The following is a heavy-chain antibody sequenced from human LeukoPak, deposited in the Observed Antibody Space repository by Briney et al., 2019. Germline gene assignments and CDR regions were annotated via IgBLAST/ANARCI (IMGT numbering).Heavy chain of an antibody. CDR1: GGTFSSYA. CDR2: IIPILGIA. V-gene: IGHV1-69*04. D-gene: IGHD6-25*01. Sequence: GASVKVSCKASGGTFSSYAISWVRQAPGQGLEWMGRIIPILGIANYAQKFQGRVTITADKSTSTAYMELSSLRSEDTAVYYCARGHRPYTSACLFDSWGQGTLVTVSS. J-gene: IGHJ4*02. CDR3: ARGHRPYTSACLFDS.